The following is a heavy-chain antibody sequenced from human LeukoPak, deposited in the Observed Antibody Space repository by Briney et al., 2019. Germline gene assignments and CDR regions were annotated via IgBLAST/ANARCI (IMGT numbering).Heavy chain of an antibody. CDR1: GASISSGSYY. V-gene: IGHV4-61*02. CDR2: IYTSGST. J-gene: IGHJ4*02. D-gene: IGHD3-22*01. Sequence: SETLSLTCTVSGASISSGSYYWSWIRQPAGKGLEWIGRIYTSGSTNYNPSLKSRVTISLDTSENHISLKLSSVTAADTAVYYCARVTTGGYYNYWGQGTLVTVSS. CDR3: ARVTTGGYYNY.